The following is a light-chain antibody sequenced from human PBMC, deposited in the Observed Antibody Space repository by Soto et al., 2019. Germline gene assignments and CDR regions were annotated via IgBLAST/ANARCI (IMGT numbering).Light chain of an antibody. Sequence: EIVRTQSPGTLSVSPGERVTLSCRASQSVDIDLAWYQQKPGQAPRLLIYGASTRATDMPGRFRGSGAGAEFTLTISSLQSEDSAVYYCQQYRGWPRTFGQGTKVDIK. CDR2: GAS. J-gene: IGKJ1*01. V-gene: IGKV3D-15*01. CDR1: QSVDID. CDR3: QQYRGWPRT.